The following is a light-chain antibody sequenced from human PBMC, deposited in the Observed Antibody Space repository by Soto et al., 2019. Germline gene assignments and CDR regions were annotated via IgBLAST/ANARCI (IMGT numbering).Light chain of an antibody. CDR2: GVS. CDR1: HSLTSSY. Sequence: EIVLTQSPGTLSLSPGERATLSCRASHSLTSSYLAWFQHKPGQAPRLLIYGVSSRATGIPNRFSGSGSGTDFTLTISRPVPEDFAVYYCQQYATSPYNFGEGTKSEIK. V-gene: IGKV3-20*01. CDR3: QQYATSPYN. J-gene: IGKJ2*01.